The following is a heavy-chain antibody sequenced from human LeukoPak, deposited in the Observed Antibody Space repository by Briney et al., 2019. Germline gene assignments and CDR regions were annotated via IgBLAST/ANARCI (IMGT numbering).Heavy chain of an antibody. CDR3: TTYISGHY. CDR1: GFIFSGSD. D-gene: IGHD1-20*01. J-gene: IGHJ4*02. V-gene: IGHV3-73*01. CDR2: IRTKLRNYAT. Sequence: PGGSLTLSCAPSGFIFSGSDIHWVRQASGRGLEWVGRIRTKLRNYATAYAASVKGRFTISRDDSGDTAYLQMNSLKTEDTAVYYCTTYISGHYWGQGTLVTVSS.